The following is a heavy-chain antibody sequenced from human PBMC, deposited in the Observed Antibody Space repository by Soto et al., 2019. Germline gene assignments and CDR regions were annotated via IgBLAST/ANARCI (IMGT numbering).Heavy chain of an antibody. D-gene: IGHD3-10*01. V-gene: IGHV3-23*01. Sequence: HPGGSLRLSCAASGFTFSSYAMSWVRQAPGKGLEWVSAISGSGGSTYYADSVKGRFTISRDNSKNTLYLQMNSLRAEDTAIYYCAKKVNSGPGSQYFDYWGQGTLVTVSS. CDR1: GFTFSSYA. CDR2: ISGSGGST. J-gene: IGHJ4*02. CDR3: AKKVNSGPGSQYFDY.